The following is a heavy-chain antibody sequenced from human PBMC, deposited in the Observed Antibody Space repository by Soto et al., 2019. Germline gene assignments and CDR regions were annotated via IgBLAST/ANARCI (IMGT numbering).Heavy chain of an antibody. D-gene: IGHD3-22*01. Sequence: PVVSLKISCKGSGYSFTSYWSSWMRQIHGKGLEWMGRIDPSDSYTNYSPSFQGHVTISADKSISTAYLQWSSLKASDTAMYYCARHENYYDSSGYYRLLAWGQGTLVTVSS. V-gene: IGHV5-10-1*01. CDR1: GYSFTSYW. J-gene: IGHJ5*02. CDR3: ARHENYYDSSGYYRLLA. CDR2: IDPSDSYT.